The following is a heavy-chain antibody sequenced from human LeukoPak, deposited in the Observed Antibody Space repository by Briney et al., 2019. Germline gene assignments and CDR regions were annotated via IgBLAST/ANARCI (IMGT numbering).Heavy chain of an antibody. CDR3: ARGSPIAVAGNYYYYYMDV. V-gene: IGHV3-20*04. CDR2: SNWNGGST. Sequence: GGSLRLSCAASGFTFDDYGMSGGRQAPGKGREWGSGSNWNGGSTGYADSVKGRFTISRDNAKNSLYLQMNSLRAEDTALYYCARGSPIAVAGNYYYYYMDVWGKGTTVTVSS. D-gene: IGHD6-19*01. J-gene: IGHJ6*03. CDR1: GFTFDDYG.